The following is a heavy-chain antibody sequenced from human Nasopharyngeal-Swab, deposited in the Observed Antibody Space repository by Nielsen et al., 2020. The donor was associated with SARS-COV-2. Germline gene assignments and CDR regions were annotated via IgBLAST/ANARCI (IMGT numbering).Heavy chain of an antibody. CDR3: ARARYSSGWYVDY. D-gene: IGHD6-19*01. V-gene: IGHV1-2*06. CDR2: INPNSGGT. J-gene: IGHJ4*02. CDR1: GYTFTGYY. Sequence: ASVKVSRKASGYTFTGYYMHWVRQAPGQGLEWMGRINPNSGGTNYAQKFQGRVTMTRDTSISTAYMELSRLRSDDTAVYYCARARYSSGWYVDYWGQGTLVTVSS.